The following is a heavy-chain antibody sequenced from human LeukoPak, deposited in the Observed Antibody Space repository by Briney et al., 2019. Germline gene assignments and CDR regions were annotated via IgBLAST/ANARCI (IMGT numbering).Heavy chain of an antibody. CDR3: ARGDCSSTSCHSYFDY. D-gene: IGHD2-2*01. CDR1: GGSFSGYY. Sequence: PSETLSLTCAVYGGSFSGYYWSWIRQPPGKGLEWIGEINHSGSTNYNPSLKSRVTISVDTSKNQFSLKLSSVTAADTAVYYCARGDCSSTSCHSYFDYWGQGTLVTVSS. CDR2: INHSGST. J-gene: IGHJ4*02. V-gene: IGHV4-34*01.